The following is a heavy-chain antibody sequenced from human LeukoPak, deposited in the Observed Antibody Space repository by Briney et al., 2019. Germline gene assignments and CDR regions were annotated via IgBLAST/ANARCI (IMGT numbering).Heavy chain of an antibody. V-gene: IGHV3-21*01. CDR2: ISDSGNYV. J-gene: IGHJ4*02. CDR3: ARGCSSTSCYESRVSGFDF. D-gene: IGHD2-2*01. CDR1: GFTFSNYG. Sequence: PGGSLRLSCVVSGFTFSNYGMNWVRQAPGKGLEWVSSISDSGNYVYYADSVKGRFTISRDNARNSLYLQMSSLRADDTAVYYCARGCSSTSCYESRVSGFDFWGQGTLVTVSS.